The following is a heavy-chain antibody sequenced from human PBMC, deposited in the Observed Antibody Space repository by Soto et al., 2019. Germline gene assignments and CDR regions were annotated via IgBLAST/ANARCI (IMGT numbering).Heavy chain of an antibody. J-gene: IGHJ6*02. CDR1: GGSISSYY. CDR3: ARGGYGSGSYYGVYYYYYGMDV. D-gene: IGHD3-10*01. Sequence: SETLSLTCTVSGGSISSYYWSWIRQPPGKGLEWIGYIYYSGSTNYNPSLKSRVTISVDTSKNQFSLKLSSVTAADTAVYYCARGGYGSGSYYGVYYYYYGMDVWGQGTTVTVSS. CDR2: IYYSGST. V-gene: IGHV4-59*01.